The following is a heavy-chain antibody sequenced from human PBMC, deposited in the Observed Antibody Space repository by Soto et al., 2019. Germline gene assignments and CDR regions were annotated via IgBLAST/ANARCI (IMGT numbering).Heavy chain of an antibody. Sequence: EVQLLESGGGLVQPGGSLRLSCAASGFTFSSYAMSWVRQAPGKGLEWVSAISGSGGSTYYADSVKGRFTISRDNSKNTLYLQMNSLRAEDTAVYYCAKVGDDIIGGVIGLNFDYWGQGTLVTVSS. J-gene: IGHJ4*02. V-gene: IGHV3-23*01. CDR2: ISGSGGST. D-gene: IGHD3-16*02. CDR3: AKVGDDIIGGVIGLNFDY. CDR1: GFTFSSYA.